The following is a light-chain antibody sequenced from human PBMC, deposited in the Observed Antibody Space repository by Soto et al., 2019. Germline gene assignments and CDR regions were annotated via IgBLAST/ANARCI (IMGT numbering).Light chain of an antibody. V-gene: IGKV1-5*03. Sequence: DIQMTQSPSPLSASVGDRVTITCRASQNINSWLAWYQQKPGKAPKLLIQKASILESGVPSRFSGSGSGTEFTLTISSLQPDDFATYYCQQYISLTFGGGTKVEIK. CDR2: KAS. CDR3: QQYISLT. J-gene: IGKJ4*01. CDR1: QNINSW.